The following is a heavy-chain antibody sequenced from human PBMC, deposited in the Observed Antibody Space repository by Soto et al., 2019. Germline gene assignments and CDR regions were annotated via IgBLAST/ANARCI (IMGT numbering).Heavy chain of an antibody. CDR3: AKDLGYCSGGSCVLRENYYYYGMDV. CDR2: ISWNSGSI. CDR1: GFTFDDYA. Sequence: PGGSLRLSCAASGFTFDDYAMHWVRQAPGKGLEWVSGISWNSGSIGYADSVKGRFTISRDNAKNSLYLQMNSLRAEDTALYYCAKDLGYCSGGSCVLRENYYYYGMDVWGQGTTVTVSS. V-gene: IGHV3-9*01. J-gene: IGHJ6*02. D-gene: IGHD2-15*01.